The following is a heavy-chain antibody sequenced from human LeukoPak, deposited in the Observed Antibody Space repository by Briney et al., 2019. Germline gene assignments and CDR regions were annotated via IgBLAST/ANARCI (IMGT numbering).Heavy chain of an antibody. D-gene: IGHD2-8*01. CDR3: ARDRAYGTFDY. CDR1: GFSFSTSW. V-gene: IGHV3-7*01. CDR2: IHEDGSQT. J-gene: IGHJ4*02. Sequence: GGSLRLSCAAPGFSFSTSWMSWVRQAPGKGLEWVATIHEDGSQTFYVDSVRGRFTISRDNAKNSVYLQMISLRAEDTAVYYCARDRAYGTFDYWGQGTLATVSS.